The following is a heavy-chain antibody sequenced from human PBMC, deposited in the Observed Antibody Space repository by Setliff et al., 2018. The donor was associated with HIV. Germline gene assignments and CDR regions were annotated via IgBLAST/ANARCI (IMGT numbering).Heavy chain of an antibody. CDR2: ISGGSTSHM. V-gene: IGHV3-11*06. J-gene: IGHJ5*02. CDR3: ARYKWNNWIFGWFDP. Sequence: PGESLILSCAASGFTFSDHYMSWIRQAPGKGLEWVSYISGGSTSHMNYADSVKGRFTISRDNAKNSLYLQMNSLRAEDTAVYYCARYKWNNWIFGWFDPWGQGTQVTVSS. CDR1: GFTFSDHY. D-gene: IGHD1-20*01.